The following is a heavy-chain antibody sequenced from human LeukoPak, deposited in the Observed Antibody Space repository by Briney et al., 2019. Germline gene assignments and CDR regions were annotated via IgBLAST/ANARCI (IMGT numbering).Heavy chain of an antibody. CDR3: ASGNYGSGITHPPPD. J-gene: IGHJ4*02. V-gene: IGHV3-48*04. D-gene: IGHD3-10*01. Sequence: GGSLRLSCAASGFTFSSYGMHWVRQAPGKGLEWVSYISSSGSTIYYADSVKGRFTISRDNAKNSLYLQMNSLRAEDTAVYYCASGNYGSGITHPPPDWGQGTLVTVSS. CDR2: ISSSGSTI. CDR1: GFTFSSYG.